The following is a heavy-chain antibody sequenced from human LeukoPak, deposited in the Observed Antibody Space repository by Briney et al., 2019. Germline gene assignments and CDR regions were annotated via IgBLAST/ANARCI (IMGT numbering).Heavy chain of an antibody. CDR2: IYTSGST. D-gene: IGHD6-19*01. CDR1: GGSISSYY. CDR3: ARGSSGWSPQAPYYYYYMDV. J-gene: IGHJ6*03. V-gene: IGHV4-4*07. Sequence: SETLSLTCTVSGGSISSYYWSWIRQPAGKGLEWIGRIYTSGSTNYNPSLKSRVTISVDTSKNQFSLKLSSVTAADTAVYYCARGSSGWSPQAPYYYYYMDVWGKGTTVTVSS.